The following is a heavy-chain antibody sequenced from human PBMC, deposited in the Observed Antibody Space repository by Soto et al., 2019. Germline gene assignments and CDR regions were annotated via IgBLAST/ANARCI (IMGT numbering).Heavy chain of an antibody. CDR2: IFHGGST. CDR1: AGSFSAYY. Sequence: SETLSVRCALYAGSFSAYYWSTLRQPPGKGLEWIGEIFHGGSTNYSPSLKSRVTILVDTSKKQFSLELSSVTAADTAVYYCARPHYHSNNFYFYFDYWRQGKLVTVSS. J-gene: IGHJ4*02. CDR3: ARPHYHSNNFYFYFDY. V-gene: IGHV4-34*12. D-gene: IGHD3-22*01.